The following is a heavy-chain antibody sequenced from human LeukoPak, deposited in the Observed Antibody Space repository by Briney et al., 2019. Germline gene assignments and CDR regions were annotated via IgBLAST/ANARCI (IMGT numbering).Heavy chain of an antibody. CDR3: AGGGYCSRASCHAPLFDW. Sequence: SSETLSLTCTVSGASVRRYYSSWIRQSPGKGLEWIGYSHYSGSANFNPSLKSRVSISVDTSKNQFSLNLRSLTAADTAVYYCAGGGYCSRASCHAPLFDWWGPGILVTVSS. CDR1: GASVRRYY. V-gene: IGHV4-59*02. J-gene: IGHJ4*02. CDR2: SHYSGSA. D-gene: IGHD2-2*01.